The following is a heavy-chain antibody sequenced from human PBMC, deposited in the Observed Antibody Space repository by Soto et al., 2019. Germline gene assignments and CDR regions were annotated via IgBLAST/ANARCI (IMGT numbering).Heavy chain of an antibody. CDR3: ARDKDLQPTVWGF. CDR2: VYYSGAT. D-gene: IGHD3-16*01. Sequence: SETLSLTCTVSGDSMATGGHYYNWIRQVPGKGLEWIGYVYYSGATHYTPSLRARATISRDTSKNQFSLRLISVTAADTALYYCARDKDLQPTVWGFWGQGIQVT. V-gene: IGHV4-31*03. CDR1: GDSMATGGHY. J-gene: IGHJ4*02.